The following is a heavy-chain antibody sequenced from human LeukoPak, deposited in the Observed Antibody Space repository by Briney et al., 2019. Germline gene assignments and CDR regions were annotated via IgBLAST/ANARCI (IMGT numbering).Heavy chain of an antibody. Sequence: PETLSLTCTVSGGSISSSSYYWGWIRQPPGKGLEWIGSIYYSVSTYYNPSLKSRVTISVDTSKNQFSLKLSSVTAADTAVYYCARRVRWLQFREVLDYWGQGTLVTVSS. J-gene: IGHJ4*02. CDR2: IYYSVST. CDR1: GGSISSSSYY. CDR3: ARRVRWLQFREVLDY. V-gene: IGHV4-39*01. D-gene: IGHD5-24*01.